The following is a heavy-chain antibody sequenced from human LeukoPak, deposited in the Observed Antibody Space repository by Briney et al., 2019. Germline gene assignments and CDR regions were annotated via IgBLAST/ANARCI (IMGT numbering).Heavy chain of an antibody. CDR2: ISSGSSTI. CDR1: GFTFSSYS. D-gene: IGHD3-3*01. V-gene: IGHV3-48*01. Sequence: GGSLRLSCAASGFTFSSYSVNWVRQAPGKGLEWVSYISSGSSTIYYADSVKGRFTISRDNAKNSLYLQMNSLRAEDTAVYYCARVFGVVPSWGQGTLVTVSS. J-gene: IGHJ5*02. CDR3: ARVFGVVPS.